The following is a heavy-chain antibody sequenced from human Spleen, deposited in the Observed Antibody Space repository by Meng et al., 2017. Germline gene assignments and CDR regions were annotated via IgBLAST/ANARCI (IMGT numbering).Heavy chain of an antibody. D-gene: IGHD3-22*01. J-gene: IGHJ5*02. CDR3: ARDRGYYDSRGYYYVGRFDP. CDR2: ISNAGTTI. CDR1: GFRFSDYY. V-gene: IGHV3-11*04. Sequence: GESLKISCAASGFRFSDYYMSWIRLAPGKGLEWISYISNAGTTIYYADSVKGRFTISRDNAKNSLYLQMNSLRAEDTAVYYCARDRGYYDSRGYYYVGRFDPWGQGNLVTVSS.